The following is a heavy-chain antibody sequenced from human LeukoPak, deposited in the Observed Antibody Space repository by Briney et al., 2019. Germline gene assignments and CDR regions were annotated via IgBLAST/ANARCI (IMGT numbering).Heavy chain of an antibody. J-gene: IGHJ4*02. V-gene: IGHV3-33*01. CDR3: ARGQQLWLRGVDY. D-gene: IGHD5-18*01. CDR2: IWYDGSNK. Sequence: GGSLRLSCAASGFTFSSYGMHWVRQAPGKGLEWVAVIWYDGSNKYYADSVKGRFTISRDNSKNTLYLQMSSLRAEDTAVYYCARGQQLWLRGVDYWGQGTLVTVSS. CDR1: GFTFSSYG.